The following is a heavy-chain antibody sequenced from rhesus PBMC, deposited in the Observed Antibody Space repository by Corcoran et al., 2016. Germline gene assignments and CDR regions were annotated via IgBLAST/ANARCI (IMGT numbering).Heavy chain of an antibody. CDR3: ATRRSGTPFDY. J-gene: IGHJ4*01. V-gene: IGHV4-93*02. D-gene: IGHD2-27*01. CDR2: FYGSGGST. CDR1: GGSISSSNW. Sequence: QEQLQESGPAVVKPSETLSLTCAVSGGSISSSNWWSWIRQSPGKGLEWIGGFYGSGGSTEYNPSLKNRVTISIDTSKNKSSLKLSSVTAADTAVYYCATRRSGTPFDYWGLGVLVTVSS.